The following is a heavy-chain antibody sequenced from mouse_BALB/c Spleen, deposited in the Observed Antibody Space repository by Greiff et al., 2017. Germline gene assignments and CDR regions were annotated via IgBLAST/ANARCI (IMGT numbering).Heavy chain of an antibody. Sequence: VKLMESGPGLVQPSQSLSITCTVSGFSLTSYGVHWVRQSPGKGLEWLGVIWSGGSTDYNAAFISRLSISKDNSKSQVFFKMNSLQADDTAIYYCARNGGGNYDYYAMDYWGQGTSVTVSS. CDR3: ARNGGGNYDYYAMDY. J-gene: IGHJ4*01. D-gene: IGHD2-1*01. CDR2: IWSGGST. CDR1: GFSLTSYG. V-gene: IGHV2-4-1*01.